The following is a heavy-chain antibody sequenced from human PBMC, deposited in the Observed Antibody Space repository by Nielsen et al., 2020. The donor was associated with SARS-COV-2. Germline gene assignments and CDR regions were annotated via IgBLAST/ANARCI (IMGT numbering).Heavy chain of an antibody. Sequence: SETLSLTCSVSGASISSRSYYWTWIRQPAGKGLEWIGRIYVSEDTNYNPSLESRVTISIDTSKNQFSLKLSSVTAADTAVYYCARGGIIMISQYFQHWGQGTLVTVSS. CDR2: IYVSEDT. V-gene: IGHV4-61*02. CDR1: GASISSRSYY. D-gene: IGHD3-22*01. J-gene: IGHJ1*01. CDR3: ARGGIIMISQYFQH.